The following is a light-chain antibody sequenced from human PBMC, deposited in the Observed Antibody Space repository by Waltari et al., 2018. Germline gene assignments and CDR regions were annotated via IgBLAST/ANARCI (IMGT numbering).Light chain of an antibody. CDR3: MQALQTPFT. V-gene: IGKV2-29*02. CDR1: QSLLNSNGNTY. CDR2: RVS. J-gene: IGKJ3*01. Sequence: IVMTQTPLSLPVTPGEPASISCRYSQSLLNSNGNTYLYWYLQKPGQPPRLLIYRVSNRFSGVPDRFSGSGSGTDFTLKISRVEAEDVGVYYCMQALQTPFTFGPGTKLDIK.